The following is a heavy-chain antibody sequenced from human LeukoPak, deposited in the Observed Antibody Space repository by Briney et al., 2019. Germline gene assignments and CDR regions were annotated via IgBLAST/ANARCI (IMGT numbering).Heavy chain of an antibody. CDR2: ISSSSSYI. J-gene: IGHJ3*02. CDR1: GFTFSSYS. V-gene: IGHV3-21*01. D-gene: IGHD3-22*01. CDR3: AKETSHILYYYDSSGYYGSAFDI. Sequence: GSLRLSCAASGFTFSSYSMNWVRQAPGKGLEWVSSISSSSSYIYYADSVKGRFTISRDNAKNSLYLQMNSLRAEDTAVYYCAKETSHILYYYDSSGYYGSAFDIWGQGTMVTVSS.